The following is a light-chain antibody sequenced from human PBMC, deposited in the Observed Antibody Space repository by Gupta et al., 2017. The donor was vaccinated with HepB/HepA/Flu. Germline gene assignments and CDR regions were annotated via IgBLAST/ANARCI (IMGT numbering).Light chain of an antibody. V-gene: IGLV8-61*01. Sequence: TVVPPEPSFSVPPAGTVTLPCGLSSGSVSTSYYPSWYQQTPGQPPRTLIYSTNTRSSGVPDRFSGSILGNKAALTITGAQAEDEGDYYCVLYMGSGIWVFGGGTKLTVL. CDR3: VLYMGSGIWV. CDR2: STN. CDR1: SGSVSTSYY. J-gene: IGLJ3*02.